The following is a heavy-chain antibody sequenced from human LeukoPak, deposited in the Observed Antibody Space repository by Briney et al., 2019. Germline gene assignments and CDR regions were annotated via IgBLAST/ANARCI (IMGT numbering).Heavy chain of an antibody. D-gene: IGHD3-22*01. CDR2: INPRGGST. CDR3: ARVKSYYHVTSDKDAVDI. Sequence: ASVKVSCKASGYTFTSHFMHWVRQAPGQGLEWMGIINPRGGSTSYTQKFQGRVTMTRDTSTSTVYMELSSLRSEDTAVYYCARVKSYYHVTSDKDAVDIWGQGTMVTVSS. CDR1: GYTFTSHF. V-gene: IGHV1-46*01. J-gene: IGHJ3*02.